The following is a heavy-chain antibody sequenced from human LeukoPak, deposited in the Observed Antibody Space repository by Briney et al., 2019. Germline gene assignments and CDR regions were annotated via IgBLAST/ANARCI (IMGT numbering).Heavy chain of an antibody. J-gene: IGHJ5*02. V-gene: IGHV3-21*01. CDR1: GFTFSSYS. CDR3: ARTATAYCGGDCLGPFDP. CDR2: ISSSSSYI. Sequence: PGGSLRLSCAASGFTFSSYSMNWVRQAPGKGLEWVSSISSSSSYIYYADSVKGRFTISRDNAKNSLYPQMNSLRAEDTAAYYCARTATAYCGGDCLGPFDPWGQGTLVIVSS. D-gene: IGHD2-21*02.